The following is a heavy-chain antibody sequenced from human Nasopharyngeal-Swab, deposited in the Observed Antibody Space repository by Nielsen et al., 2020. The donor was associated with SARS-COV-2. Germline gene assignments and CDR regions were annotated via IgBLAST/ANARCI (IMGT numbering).Heavy chain of an antibody. CDR2: IGDKDHNYAT. J-gene: IGHJ4*02. CDR1: GFIFSASA. V-gene: IGHV3-73*01. Sequence: GESLKISCAASGFIFSASAIHWVRQASGKGLECVGRIGDKDHNYATTYGASVQGRFTISRDDSKNTAFLQMDCLKTEDTALYYCTTDFYFDYWGQGTLVTVSS. CDR3: TTDFYFDY.